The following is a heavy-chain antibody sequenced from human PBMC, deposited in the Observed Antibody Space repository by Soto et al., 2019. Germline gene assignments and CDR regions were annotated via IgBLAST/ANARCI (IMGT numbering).Heavy chain of an antibody. CDR2: TYYRSKWYN. CDR1: GDSVSSNSAA. D-gene: IGHD3-9*01. V-gene: IGHV6-1*01. Sequence: SQTLSLTCAISGDSVSSNSAAWNWIRQSPSRGLEWLGRTYYRSKWYNDYAVSVKSRITINPDTSKNQSSLQLNSVTPEDTAVYYCAREGGVYYDILTGYYYYMDVWGKGTTVTVSS. J-gene: IGHJ6*03. CDR3: AREGGVYYDILTGYYYYMDV.